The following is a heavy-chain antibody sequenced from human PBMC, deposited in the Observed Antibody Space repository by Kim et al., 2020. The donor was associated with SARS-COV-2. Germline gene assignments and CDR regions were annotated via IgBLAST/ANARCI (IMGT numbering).Heavy chain of an antibody. CDR2: ISSDGGSI. V-gene: IGHV3-64*05. D-gene: IGHD3-10*01. Sequence: GGSLRLSCSASGFTFSNYAMHWVRQAPGKGLEYVSAISSDGGSIYYADSVKGRFTISRDNSKNLLYVQMSSLRVEDTAIYYCVTRNYYNSGSYYEGAPFDFWGQGTRVTVSS. CDR1: GFTFSNYA. CDR3: VTRNYYNSGSYYEGAPFDF. J-gene: IGHJ4*02.